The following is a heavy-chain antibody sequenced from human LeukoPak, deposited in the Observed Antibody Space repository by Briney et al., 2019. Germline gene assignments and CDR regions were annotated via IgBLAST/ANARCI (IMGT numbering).Heavy chain of an antibody. V-gene: IGHV3-21*01. D-gene: IGHD3-10*01. CDR2: ISSSSSYI. J-gene: IGHJ4*02. Sequence: GGSLRLSCAASLLTFSSYSMNWVRQAPGKGLEWVSSISSSSSYIYYADSVKGRFTISRDNAKNSLYLQMNSLRAEDTAVYYCASGPYYGSGTFDYWGQGTLVTVSS. CDR1: LLTFSSYS. CDR3: ASGPYYGSGTFDY.